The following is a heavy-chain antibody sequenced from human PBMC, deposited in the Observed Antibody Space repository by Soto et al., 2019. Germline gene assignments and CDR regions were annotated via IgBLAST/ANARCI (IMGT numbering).Heavy chain of an antibody. D-gene: IGHD1-1*01. V-gene: IGHV3-23*01. Sequence: EVQLLESGGGLVQPGGSLRLSCAASRFTFSSYSMSWVRQAPGKGLEWVSSISDSGGSTYYPDSVKGRFTISRDNSKNTLYLQMNSLRAEDTAVYYCEKGSTGINWFDPWGQGILVTVSS. CDR1: RFTFSSYS. CDR3: EKGSTGINWFDP. CDR2: ISDSGGST. J-gene: IGHJ5*02.